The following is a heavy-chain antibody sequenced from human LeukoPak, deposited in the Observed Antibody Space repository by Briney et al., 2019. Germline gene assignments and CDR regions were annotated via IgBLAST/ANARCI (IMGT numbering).Heavy chain of an antibody. CDR3: AKDRAGAIDY. CDR1: GFTFSSYG. CDR2: IRYDGSNK. D-gene: IGHD6-13*01. Sequence: GGSPRLSCAASGFTFSSYGMHWVRQAPGKGLEWVAFIRYDGSNKYYADSAKGRFTISRDNSKNTLYLQMNSLRAEDTAVYYCAKDRAGAIDYWGQGTLVTVSS. J-gene: IGHJ4*02. V-gene: IGHV3-30*02.